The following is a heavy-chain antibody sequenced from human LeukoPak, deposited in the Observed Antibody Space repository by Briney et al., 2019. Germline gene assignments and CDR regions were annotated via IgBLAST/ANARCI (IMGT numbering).Heavy chain of an antibody. Sequence: ASVKVSCKASVYTFISNWMHWVRQAPGQGLDWVGLINPTGTGTLYAQKFQGRVTLTRDLSTTTDYMELSSLTSEDTAVYYCARDVRHRYCSSSSCYWGWLDPWGQGTLVTVSS. CDR2: INPTGTGT. J-gene: IGHJ5*02. D-gene: IGHD2-2*01. V-gene: IGHV1-46*01. CDR1: VYTFISNW. CDR3: ARDVRHRYCSSSSCYWGWLDP.